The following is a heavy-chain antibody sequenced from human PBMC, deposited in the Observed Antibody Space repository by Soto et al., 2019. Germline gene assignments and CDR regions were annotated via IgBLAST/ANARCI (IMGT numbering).Heavy chain of an antibody. CDR3: ARYCSSVGRHGFDS. V-gene: IGHV4-61*01. J-gene: IGHJ5*01. CDR1: GGSVSSVSYY. CDR2: IYYSGST. Sequence: SETLSLTCTVSGGSVSSVSYYWSWIRQPPGKGLEWIGYIYYSGSTNYNPSLKSRVTMSVDTSKNQFSLKLSSVTAADTAVYYCARYCSSVGRHGFDSWGQVTQVTFSS. D-gene: IGHD2-2*01.